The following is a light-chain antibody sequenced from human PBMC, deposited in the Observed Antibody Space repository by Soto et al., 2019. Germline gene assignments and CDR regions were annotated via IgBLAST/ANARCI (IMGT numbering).Light chain of an antibody. Sequence: IQMTQSPSSLSASIVDRVTITCRASQGISNSLAWYQQKPGKAPKLLIYDASSLESGVPSRFSGSGSGTEFTLTISSLQPDDFATYYCQQYNSYWTFGQGTKVDI. CDR3: QQYNSYWT. V-gene: IGKV1-13*02. J-gene: IGKJ1*01. CDR2: DAS. CDR1: QGISNS.